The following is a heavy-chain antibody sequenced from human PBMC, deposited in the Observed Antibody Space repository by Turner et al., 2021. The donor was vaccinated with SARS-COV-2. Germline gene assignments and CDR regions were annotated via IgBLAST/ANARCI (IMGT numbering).Heavy chain of an antibody. V-gene: IGHV3-21*01. J-gene: IGHJ6*02. D-gene: IGHD6-19*01. CDR2: ITGSSGYI. CDR1: GFTFSSYS. CDR3: ARVLPTDSSVWYRYYYYYGMDV. Sequence: GESGGGLVKPGGSLRLSCAASGFTFSSYSMNWVRQAPGKGLEWVSSITGSSGYIYYADSVKGRFTISRDNAKTSLYLQMNSLRAEDTAVYYCARVLPTDSSVWYRYYYYYGMDVWGQGTTVTVSS.